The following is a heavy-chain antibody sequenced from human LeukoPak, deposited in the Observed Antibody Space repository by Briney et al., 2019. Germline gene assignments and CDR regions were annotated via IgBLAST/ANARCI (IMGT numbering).Heavy chain of an antibody. CDR3: ARGRSEVGTHSTLNWFDP. CDR1: GDSISNGDYG. V-gene: IGHV4-30-4*01. D-gene: IGHD1-14*01. CDR2: IYHSVNT. Sequence: PSETLSLTCTVSGDSISNGDYGWTWIRQPPGKGLEWIGYIYHSVNTYYNPSLQSRVTISEATSKNQFSLKLKSVTPADTAVYYCARGRSEVGTHSTLNWFDPWGQGVLVTVSS. J-gene: IGHJ5*02.